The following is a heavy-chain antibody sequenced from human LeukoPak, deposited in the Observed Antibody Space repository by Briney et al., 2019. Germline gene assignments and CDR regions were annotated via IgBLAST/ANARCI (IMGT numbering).Heavy chain of an antibody. J-gene: IGHJ6*03. V-gene: IGHV1-8*01. CDR1: GYTFTSYD. CDR3: ARGYCSSTSCPTLYYYYYYMDV. Sequence: ASVKVSCKASGYTFTSYDINWVRQATGQGLEWMGWMNPNSGNTGYAQKFQGRVTMTRDTSISTAYMELSRLRSDDTAVYYCARGYCSSTSCPTLYYYYYYMDVWGKGTTVTVSS. D-gene: IGHD2-2*01. CDR2: MNPNSGNT.